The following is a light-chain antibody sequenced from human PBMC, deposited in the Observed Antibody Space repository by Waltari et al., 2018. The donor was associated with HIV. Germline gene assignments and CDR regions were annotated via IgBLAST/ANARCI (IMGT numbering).Light chain of an antibody. CDR3: SSYTSSSVV. V-gene: IGLV2-14*01. CDR2: EVS. Sequence: QSALTQPASVSGSPGQSITISCTGTSSDVGGYNYVPWYQQHPGKAPKLMIYEVSNWPSGVSNRFSGSKSGNTASLTISGLQAEDEADYYCSSYTSSSVVFGGGTKLTVL. CDR1: SSDVGGYNY. J-gene: IGLJ2*01.